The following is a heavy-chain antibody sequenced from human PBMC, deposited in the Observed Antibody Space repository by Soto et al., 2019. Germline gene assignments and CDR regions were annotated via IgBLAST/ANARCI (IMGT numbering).Heavy chain of an antibody. CDR2: VNSGGDT. V-gene: IGHV3-53*02. Sequence: EVQLVETGGALVQPGGSLSLSGSVPGFVVSNVYRGWVRQPHGGRLEWIPVVNSGGDTYNADSVKGRFTISRDNSKNTVYLQMSRLRPDDTAVYYCALTTSWFDWYFDLWGRGTLVTVSS. D-gene: IGHD3-10*01. CDR3: ALTTSWFDWYFDL. J-gene: IGHJ2*01. CDR1: GFVVSNVY.